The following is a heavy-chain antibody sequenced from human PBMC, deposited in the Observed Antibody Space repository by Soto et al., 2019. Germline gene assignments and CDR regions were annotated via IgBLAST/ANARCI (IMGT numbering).Heavy chain of an antibody. J-gene: IGHJ4*02. CDR2: ISGSGDSK. Sequence: SGGSLRLSCAASGFTFSSYALSWVRQGPGKGLEWVSGISGSGDSKHYSDSLKCRFTISRDKSKNTRCLQMNCLRAEDTSVYYCARIPFDHVWGTDRYSPNFDYWGQGPQITAAS. CDR3: ARIPFDHVWGTDRYSPNFDY. V-gene: IGHV3-23*01. CDR1: GFTFSSYA. D-gene: IGHD3-16*02.